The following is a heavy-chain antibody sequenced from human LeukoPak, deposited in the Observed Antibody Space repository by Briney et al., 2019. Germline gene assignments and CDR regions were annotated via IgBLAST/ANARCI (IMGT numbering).Heavy chain of an antibody. J-gene: IGHJ4*02. Sequence: ASVKVSCKVSGYTLTVLTMHWVRQAPGKGLEWMGGFDPEDGETIYAQKFQGRVTMTEDTSTDTAYMELSSLRSEDTAVYYCATDKMGYGSGSYYYYWGQGTLVTVSS. CDR2: FDPEDGET. D-gene: IGHD3-10*01. V-gene: IGHV1-24*01. CDR1: GYTLTVLT. CDR3: ATDKMGYGSGSYYYY.